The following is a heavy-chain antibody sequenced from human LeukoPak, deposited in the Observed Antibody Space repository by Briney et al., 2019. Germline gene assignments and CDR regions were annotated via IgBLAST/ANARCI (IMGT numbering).Heavy chain of an antibody. CDR2: IYHSGST. J-gene: IGHJ4*02. CDR1: GGSISSSNW. V-gene: IGHV4-4*02. CDR3: ARFAYCGGHCWYYFDY. D-gene: IGHD2-21*02. Sequence: SETLSLTCAVSGGSISSSNWWSWVRQPPGKGLEWIGEIYHSGSTNYNPSLKSRVTISVDKSKNQFSLKLSSVTAADTAVYYCARFAYCGGHCWYYFDYWGQGSLVTVSS.